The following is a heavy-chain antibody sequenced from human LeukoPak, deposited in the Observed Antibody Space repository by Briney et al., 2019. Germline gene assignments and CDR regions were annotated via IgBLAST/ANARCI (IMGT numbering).Heavy chain of an antibody. Sequence: GGSLRLSCAASGFIFSNVWMNWVRQAPGKGLEWVGRIKSTGDGGTADNAAPVKGRFTISRDDSRNTLYLQINSLKTEDTAVYYCTTAKTRLDAFDLWGQGTMVTVSS. CDR1: GFIFSNVW. V-gene: IGHV3-15*07. J-gene: IGHJ3*01. CDR2: IKSTGDGGTA. CDR3: TTAKTRLDAFDL. D-gene: IGHD5-12*01.